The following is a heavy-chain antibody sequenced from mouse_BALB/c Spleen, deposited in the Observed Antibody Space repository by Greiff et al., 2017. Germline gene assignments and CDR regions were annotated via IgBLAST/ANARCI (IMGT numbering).Heavy chain of an antibody. D-gene: IGHD1-2*01. V-gene: IGHV1-7*01. CDR1: GYTFTSYW. CDR2: INPSTGYT. CDR3: ERRITTAGFAY. Sequence: VQLQESGAELAKPGASVKMSCKASGYTFTSYWMHWVKQRPGQGLEWIGYINPSTGYTEYNQKFKDKATLTADKSSSTAYMQLSSLTSEDSAVYYCERRITTAGFAYWGQGTLVTVSA. J-gene: IGHJ3*01.